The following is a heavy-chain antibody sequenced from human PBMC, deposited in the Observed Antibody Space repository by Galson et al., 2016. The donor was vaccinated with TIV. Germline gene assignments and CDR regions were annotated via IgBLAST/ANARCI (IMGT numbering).Heavy chain of an antibody. Sequence: VKVSCKVFGYTFTDYYLHWMQQAPGKGFEWMGHVDPEDGKTNYAAKFQGRVTMTADTSTDTAYMELIGLRSEDTAIYFCTTVRLRGAGGMDVWGQGTTVIVSS. V-gene: IGHV1-69-2*01. D-gene: IGHD6-13*01. J-gene: IGHJ6*02. CDR3: TTVRLRGAGGMDV. CDR1: GYTFTDYY. CDR2: VDPEDGKT.